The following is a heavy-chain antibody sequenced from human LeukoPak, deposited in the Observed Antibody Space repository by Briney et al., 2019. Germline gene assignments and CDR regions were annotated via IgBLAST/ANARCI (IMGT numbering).Heavy chain of an antibody. J-gene: IGHJ4*02. CDR1: GGSISTYY. CDR3: ARTPATTWTNHFDY. Sequence: SETLSLTCTVSGGSISTYYWNWIRQSPGKGLEWIGYIYYSGSTNYNPSLKSRVTISVDTSKNESSLKLSSVTAADTAVYYFARTPATTWTNHFDYWGQGTLVTVSS. CDR2: IYYSGST. V-gene: IGHV4-59*01. D-gene: IGHD4-17*01.